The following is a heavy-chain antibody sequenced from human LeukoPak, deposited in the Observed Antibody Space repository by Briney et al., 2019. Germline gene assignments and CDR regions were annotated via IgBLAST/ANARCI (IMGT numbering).Heavy chain of an antibody. CDR2: VKPDESEK. CDR3: VTHEVTVITRSTFDY. J-gene: IGHJ4*02. D-gene: IGHD4-23*01. V-gene: IGHV3-7*01. Sequence: GGSLRLSCTASGFTFGDYAMTWVRQAPGKGLEWVANVKPDESEKYYGDSVKGRFTISRDNAKNSLYLQMHSLRVDDTAVYYCVTHEVTVITRSTFDYWGQGTLLTVSS. CDR1: GFTFGDYA.